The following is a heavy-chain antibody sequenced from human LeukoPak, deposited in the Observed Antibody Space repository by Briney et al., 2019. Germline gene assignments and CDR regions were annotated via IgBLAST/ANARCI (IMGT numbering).Heavy chain of an antibody. CDR2: ISGSGRET. D-gene: IGHD3-22*01. Sequence: GGSLRLSCAASGFTFSSYAMNWVRQAPVKGLEWVSRISGSGRETYYADSVKGRFTISRDNSKNTLYLQMNSLRADDTAVYYCATNYYDSSGYFPDFDYWGQGALVSVSS. V-gene: IGHV3-23*01. CDR3: ATNYYDSSGYFPDFDY. CDR1: GFTFSSYA. J-gene: IGHJ4*02.